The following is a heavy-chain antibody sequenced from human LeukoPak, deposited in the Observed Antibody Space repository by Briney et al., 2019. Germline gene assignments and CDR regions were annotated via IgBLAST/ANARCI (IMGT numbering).Heavy chain of an antibody. D-gene: IGHD3-22*01. V-gene: IGHV3-30-3*01. CDR1: GFTFSSYA. CDR2: ISYDGSNK. J-gene: IGHJ2*01. CDR3: ARGLTMIAPYWYFDL. Sequence: GRSLRLSCAASGFTFSSYAMHWVRQAPGKGLEWVAVISYDGSNKYYADSVKGRFTISRDNSKNTLYLQMNSLRAEDTAVYYCARGLTMIAPYWYFDLWGRGTLVTVSS.